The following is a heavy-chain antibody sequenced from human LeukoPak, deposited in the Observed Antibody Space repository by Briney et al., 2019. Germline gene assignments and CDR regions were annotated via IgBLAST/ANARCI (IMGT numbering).Heavy chain of an antibody. D-gene: IGHD3-22*01. CDR3: ARRPWANYDTGPSHFDY. Sequence: GGSLRLSCAASGFTFSNARMIWVRQAPGKGLEWVSYISSSSSTIYYADSVKGRFTISRDNAKNSLYLQMNSLRAEDTAVYYCARRPWANYDTGPSHFDYWGQGTLVTVSS. CDR1: GFTFSNAR. J-gene: IGHJ4*02. V-gene: IGHV3-48*04. CDR2: ISSSSSTI.